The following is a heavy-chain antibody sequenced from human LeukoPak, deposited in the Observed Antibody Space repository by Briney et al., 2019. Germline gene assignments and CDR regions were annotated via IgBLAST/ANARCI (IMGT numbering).Heavy chain of an antibody. CDR3: ARAYYDFWSGYYPGFRWFDP. J-gene: IGHJ5*02. D-gene: IGHD3-3*01. V-gene: IGHV4-30-4*01. CDR1: GGSISSGDYY. CDR2: IYYGGST. Sequence: PSETLSLTCTVAGGSISSGDYYWSWIRQPPGKGLEWVGYIYYGGSTYYNPSLKSRVTLSVDTSKNQFSLNLSSVTAADTAVYYCARAYYDFWSGYYPGFRWFDPWGQGTLVTVSS.